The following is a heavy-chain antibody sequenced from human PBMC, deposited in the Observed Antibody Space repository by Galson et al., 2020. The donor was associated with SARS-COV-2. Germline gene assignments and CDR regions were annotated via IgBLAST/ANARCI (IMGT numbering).Heavy chain of an antibody. J-gene: IGHJ6*02. D-gene: IGHD6-13*01. CDR2: IYYSGST. CDR3: ARHMHITAGGSSKTYFYYGMDV. V-gene: IGHV4-59*08. CDR1: GGSISRYY. Sequence: ETSETLSLTCTVSGGSISRYYWSWIRQPPGKGLEWIGCIYYSGSTNYNPSLKSRVTISVDTSKNQFSLKLSSVTAADTAVYYCARHMHITAGGSSKTYFYYGMDVWGQGTTVTVSS.